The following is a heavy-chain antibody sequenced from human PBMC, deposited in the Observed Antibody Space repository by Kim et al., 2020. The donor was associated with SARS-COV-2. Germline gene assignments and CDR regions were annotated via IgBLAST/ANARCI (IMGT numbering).Heavy chain of an antibody. CDR2: IYYSGST. Sequence: SETLSLTCTVSGGSISSGDYYWSWIRQPPGKGLEWIGYIYYSGSTYYNPSLKSRVTISVDTSKNQFSLKLSSVTAADTAAYYCAREYFRVTIFGVVSRHGMDVWGQGTTVTVSS. CDR3: AREYFRVTIFGVVSRHGMDV. D-gene: IGHD3-3*01. V-gene: IGHV4-30-4*01. CDR1: GGSISSGDYY. J-gene: IGHJ6*02.